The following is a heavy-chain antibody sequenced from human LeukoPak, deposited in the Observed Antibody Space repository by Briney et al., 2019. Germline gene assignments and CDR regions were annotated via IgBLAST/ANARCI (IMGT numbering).Heavy chain of an antibody. D-gene: IGHD5-18*01. CDR3: ARWANSIDY. CDR1: GFTFSSHA. V-gene: IGHV3-30*01. Sequence: GKSLRLSCAASGFTFSSHAMHWVRQAPGKGLEWVAIMSNDGSKKFYADSLKGRFTISRDNSKNTLYLQMNSLRSEDTAVYFCARWANSIDYWGQGALVTVSS. CDR2: MSNDGSKK. J-gene: IGHJ4*02.